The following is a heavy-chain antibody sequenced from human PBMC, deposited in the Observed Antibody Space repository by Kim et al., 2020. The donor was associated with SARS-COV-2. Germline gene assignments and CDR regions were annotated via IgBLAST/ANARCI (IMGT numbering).Heavy chain of an antibody. CDR3: ARDSYTLGFVY. CDR2: IWYDGSQK. V-gene: IGHV3-33*01. J-gene: IGHJ4*02. CDR1: GFTFRSYG. Sequence: GGSLRLSCTASGFTFRSYGMHWVRQAPGKGLEWVAVIWYDGSQKYYGDSVKGRFTISSDNSKNTLYLQVNSLRVEDTAVYFFARDSYTLGFVYWCQGTL. D-gene: IGHD2-15*01.